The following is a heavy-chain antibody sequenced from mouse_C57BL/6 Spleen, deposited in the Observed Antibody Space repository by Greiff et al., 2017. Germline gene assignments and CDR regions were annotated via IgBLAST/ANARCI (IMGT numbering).Heavy chain of an antibody. Sequence: EVQLVVESGGGLVQPKGSLKLSCAASGFSFNTYAMNWVRQAPGKGLEWVARIRSKSNNYATYYADSVKDRFTISRDDSESMLYLQMNNLKTEDTAMYYCVRYGGYAMDYWGQGTSVTVSS. J-gene: IGHJ4*01. CDR1: GFSFNTYA. D-gene: IGHD1-1*02. V-gene: IGHV10-1*01. CDR3: VRYGGYAMDY. CDR2: IRSKSNNYAT.